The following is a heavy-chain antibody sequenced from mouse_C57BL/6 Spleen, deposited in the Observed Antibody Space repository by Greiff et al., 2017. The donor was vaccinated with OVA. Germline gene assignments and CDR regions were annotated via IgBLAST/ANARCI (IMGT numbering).Heavy chain of an antibody. CDR2: INPNNGGT. CDR3: ARKGVWSYYAMDY. Sequence: VQLQQSGPELVKPGASVKIPCKASGYTFTDYNMDWVKQSHGKSLEWIGDINPNNGGTIYNQKFKGKATLTVDKSSSTAYMELRSLTSEDTAVYYCARKGVWSYYAMDYWGQGTSVTVSS. J-gene: IGHJ4*01. CDR1: GYTFTDYN. D-gene: IGHD2-10*02. V-gene: IGHV1-18*01.